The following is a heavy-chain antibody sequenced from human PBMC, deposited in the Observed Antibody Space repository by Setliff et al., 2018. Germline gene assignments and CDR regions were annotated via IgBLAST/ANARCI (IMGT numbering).Heavy chain of an antibody. CDR2: VYYSGTT. V-gene: IGHV4-61*01. Sequence: PSETLSLTCTVSGGSISGASIRSYYWSWIRQPPGKGLEFIGYVYYSGTTNYDPSLKSRVTISVDTSKNQFSLKLSSVTAADTAIYYCARGGTYRYLDYWGQGTLVTVSS. CDR1: GGSISGASIRSYY. J-gene: IGHJ4*02. CDR3: ARGGTYRYLDY.